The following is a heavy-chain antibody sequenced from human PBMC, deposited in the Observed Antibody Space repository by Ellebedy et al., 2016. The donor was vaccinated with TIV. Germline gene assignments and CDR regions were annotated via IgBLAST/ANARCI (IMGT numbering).Heavy chain of an antibody. V-gene: IGHV1-8*02. CDR1: GYTFTDYY. CDR3: AGSSWYMAFDI. Sequence: ASVKVSCXASGYTFTDYYMHWVRQAPGQGLEWMGWMNPNSGNTGYAQKFQGRVTMTRNTSISTAYMELNSLRAEDTAVYYCAGSSWYMAFDIWGQGTMVTVSS. CDR2: MNPNSGNT. D-gene: IGHD6-13*01. J-gene: IGHJ3*02.